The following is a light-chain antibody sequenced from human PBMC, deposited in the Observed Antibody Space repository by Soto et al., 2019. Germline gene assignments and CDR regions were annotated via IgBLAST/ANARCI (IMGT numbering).Light chain of an antibody. CDR2: VEGSGSY. Sequence: QLVLTQSSSASASLGSSVKLTCTLSSGHSSYIIAWHQQQPGKAPRYLMKVEGSGSYNKGSGVPDRFSGSSSGADRYLTISNLQSEDEADYYCETSDSNTGVFGGGTQLTVL. CDR3: ETSDSNTGV. J-gene: IGLJ3*02. CDR1: SGHSSYI. V-gene: IGLV4-60*03.